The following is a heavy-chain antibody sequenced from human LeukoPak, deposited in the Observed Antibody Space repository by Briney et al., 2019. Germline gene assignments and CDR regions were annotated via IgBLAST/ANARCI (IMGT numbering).Heavy chain of an antibody. Sequence: GGSLRLSCAASGFTFDVYGMSWVRQAPGKGLEWVSGINWNGGSTGYADSVKGRSTISRDNAKNSLYLQMNSVRAEDMALYYCAKDMGYSSTGAFDIWGQGTMVSVSS. D-gene: IGHD6-19*01. V-gene: IGHV3-20*04. J-gene: IGHJ3*02. CDR3: AKDMGYSSTGAFDI. CDR2: INWNGGST. CDR1: GFTFDVYG.